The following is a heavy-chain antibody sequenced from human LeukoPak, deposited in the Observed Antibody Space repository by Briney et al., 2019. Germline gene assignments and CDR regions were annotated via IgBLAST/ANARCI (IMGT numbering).Heavy chain of an antibody. J-gene: IGHJ4*02. CDR3: TTEFFHY. D-gene: IGHD3-10*01. CDR1: GITVGRIG. CDR2: ISNSGTIT. Sequence: GGYMRLSCAVSGITVGRIGMNWVRHAPGKGLEWVSIISNSGTITSYADSVKGRFTISRDNSKNTVYLQMNSLRAEDTALYYCTTEFFHYWGQGSLGAVSS. V-gene: IGHV3-23*01.